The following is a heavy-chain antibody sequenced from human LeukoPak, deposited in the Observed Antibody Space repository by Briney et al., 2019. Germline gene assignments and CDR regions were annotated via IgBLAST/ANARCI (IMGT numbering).Heavy chain of an antibody. D-gene: IGHD3-10*01. CDR1: GGSISSYY. Sequence: SETLSLTCTVSGGSISSYYWSWIRQPAGKGLEWIGRIYTTGSTYYNPSLKSRVTISVDTSKNQFSLELRSVTASDTAVYYCAREGSQATMVRGVSLLWGPGTLVTVSS. CDR3: AREGSQATMVRGVSLL. CDR2: IYTTGST. V-gene: IGHV4-4*07. J-gene: IGHJ4*02.